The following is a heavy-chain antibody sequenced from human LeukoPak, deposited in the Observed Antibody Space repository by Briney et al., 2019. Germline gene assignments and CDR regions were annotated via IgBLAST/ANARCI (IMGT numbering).Heavy chain of an antibody. CDR3: ARAGYSGSPYYFDY. D-gene: IGHD1-26*01. Sequence: ASVKVSCKASGYTFTSYDINWVRQATGQGLEWMGWMNPNSGNTGSAQKVQGRVTMTRDTSTSTAYMELRSLRAEDTAVYYCARAGYSGSPYYFDYWGQGTLVTVSS. V-gene: IGHV1-8*01. J-gene: IGHJ4*02. CDR2: MNPNSGNT. CDR1: GYTFTSYD.